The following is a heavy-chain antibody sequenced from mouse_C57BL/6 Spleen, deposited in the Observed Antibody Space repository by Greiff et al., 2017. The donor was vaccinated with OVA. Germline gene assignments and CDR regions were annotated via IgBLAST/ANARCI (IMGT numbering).Heavy chain of an antibody. CDR2: ISAGGSYT. CDR1: GFTFSSYA. CDR3: AREGAQATYAMCY. Sequence: EVHLVESGGGLVKPGGSLKLSCAASGFTFSSYAMSWVRQTPEKRLEWVATISAGGSYTYYPDNVKGRFTISRDNAKNNLYLQMRTRKSEDTAMYYCAREGAQATYAMCYWGQGASVTAAS. J-gene: IGHJ4*01. V-gene: IGHV5-4*01. D-gene: IGHD3-2*02.